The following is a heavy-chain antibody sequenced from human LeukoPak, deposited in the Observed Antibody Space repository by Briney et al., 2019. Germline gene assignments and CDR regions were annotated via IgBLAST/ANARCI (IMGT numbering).Heavy chain of an antibody. Sequence: PSETLSLTCTVSGGSISSSSCYWGWIRQPPGKGLEWIGSVYYSGSTYYNPSLKSRVTISVDTSKNQFSLKLSSVTAADTAVYYCARDKRRRWNEGGFDYWGQGTLVTVSS. CDR3: ARDKRRRWNEGGFDY. J-gene: IGHJ4*02. D-gene: IGHD1-1*01. CDR2: VYYSGST. V-gene: IGHV4-39*07. CDR1: GGSISSSSCY.